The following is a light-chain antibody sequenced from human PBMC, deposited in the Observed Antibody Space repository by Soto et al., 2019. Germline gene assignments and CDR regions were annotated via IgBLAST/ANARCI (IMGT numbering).Light chain of an antibody. CDR1: SSDIGGYNF. J-gene: IGLJ1*01. Sequence: QYALTQPPSASGSPGQSVTISCTGTSSDIGGYNFVSWYQHHPGKAPKLMIYEITKRPSGVPARFSGSKSGNTASLTVSGLQAEDEAVYYCSSYAGSNIYVFGTGTKLTVL. CDR3: SSYAGSNIYV. CDR2: EIT. V-gene: IGLV2-8*01.